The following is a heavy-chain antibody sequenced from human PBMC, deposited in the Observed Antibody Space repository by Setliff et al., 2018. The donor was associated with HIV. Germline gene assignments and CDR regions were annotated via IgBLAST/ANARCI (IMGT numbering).Heavy chain of an antibody. CDR1: GYTFTSYG. J-gene: IGHJ4*02. CDR2: ISDYNGNT. Sequence: ASVKVSCKASGYTFTSYGISWVRQAPGQGLEWMGWISDYNGNTNYAQKLQGRVTVTMDTSTSTAYMELRSLKSDNTAVYYCARGKTWLRFLDYWGQGTLVTVSS. D-gene: IGHD3-3*01. CDR3: ARGKTWLRFLDY. V-gene: IGHV1-18*01.